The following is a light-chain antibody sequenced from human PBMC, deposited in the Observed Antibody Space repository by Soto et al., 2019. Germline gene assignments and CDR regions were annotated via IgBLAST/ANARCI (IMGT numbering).Light chain of an antibody. CDR2: PTS. CDR1: QGISNY. J-gene: IGKJ4*01. CDR3: QQLNSYLLLT. Sequence: DIQLTQSPSFLSASVGDRVTITCRASQGISNYLAWYQQEPGKAPKLLMYPTSTLQSGVPSRFSGSGSGTELTLTISSLQPDDIATYYCQQLNSYLLLTFGGGTKVDIK. V-gene: IGKV1-9*01.